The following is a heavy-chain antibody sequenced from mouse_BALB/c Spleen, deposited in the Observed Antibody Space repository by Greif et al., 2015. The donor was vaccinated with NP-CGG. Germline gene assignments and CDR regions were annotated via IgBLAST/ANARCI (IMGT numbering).Heavy chain of an antibody. D-gene: IGHD3-2*01. CDR3: ARLDSSGSWFAY. CDR1: GYTFTSYT. CDR2: INPSSGYT. J-gene: IGHJ3*01. Sequence: VQLQQSAAELARPGASVKMSCKASGYTFTSYTMHWVKQRPGQGLEWIGYINPSSGYTEYNQKFKDKTTLTADKSSSTAYMQLSSLTSEDSAVYYCARLDSSGSWFAYWGQGTLVIVSA. V-gene: IGHV1-4*02.